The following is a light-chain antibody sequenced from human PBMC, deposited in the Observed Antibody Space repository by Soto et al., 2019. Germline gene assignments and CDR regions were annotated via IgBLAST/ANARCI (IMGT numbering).Light chain of an antibody. CDR3: QQYGSSLGVT. J-gene: IGKJ4*01. V-gene: IGKV3-20*01. Sequence: EIGLTQSPGTLSLSPGERATLSCRASQSVSSNYLAWYQQKPCQAPRLLIYGASSRATGIPDRFSGSGSGTDFTLTISRLEPEDFAVYYCQQYGSSLGVTFGGGTKVDIK. CDR2: GAS. CDR1: QSVSSNY.